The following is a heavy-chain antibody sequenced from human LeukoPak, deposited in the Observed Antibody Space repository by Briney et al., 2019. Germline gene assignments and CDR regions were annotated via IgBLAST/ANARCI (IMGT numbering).Heavy chain of an antibody. V-gene: IGHV3-30-3*01. Sequence: GGSLRLSCAASGFTFSSHAMHWVRQAPGKGLEWVAVVSYDGSNKYYADSVKGRFTISRDNSKNTPYLQMNSLRTEDTAIYYCATEPYYYGLGTTEGYFDYWGQGTLVTVSS. CDR1: GFTFSSHA. D-gene: IGHD3-10*01. CDR2: VSYDGSNK. J-gene: IGHJ4*02. CDR3: ATEPYYYGLGTTEGYFDY.